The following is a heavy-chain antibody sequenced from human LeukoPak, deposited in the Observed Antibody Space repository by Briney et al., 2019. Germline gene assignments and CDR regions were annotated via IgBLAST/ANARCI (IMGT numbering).Heavy chain of an antibody. CDR3: ARRGVTTQYSFYAMAV. CDR1: GCTFTSYA. J-gene: IGHJ6*02. Sequence: ASVKVSCKASGCTFTSYAVHWVRQAPGQRPEWMGWIDAGSGNTGCSQEFQGRVTITRDTSASTAYMELSSLTSEDTAVYYCARRGVTTQYSFYAMAVWGQGTTVTVSS. D-gene: IGHD2-21*02. CDR2: IDAGSGNT. V-gene: IGHV1-3*01.